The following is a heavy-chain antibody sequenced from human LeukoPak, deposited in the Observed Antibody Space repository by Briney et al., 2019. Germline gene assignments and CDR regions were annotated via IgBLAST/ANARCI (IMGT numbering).Heavy chain of an antibody. CDR3: ARVSSSWYSNYWFDP. V-gene: IGHV3-21*01. Sequence: GGSLRLSCAASGFTFSSYSMNWVRQAPGKGLEWVSSISSSSSYIYYADSVKGRFTISRDNAKNSLYLQMNSLRAEDTAVYYCARVSSSWYSNYWFDPWGQGTVVTVSS. CDR1: GFTFSSYS. D-gene: IGHD6-13*01. J-gene: IGHJ5*02. CDR2: ISSSSSYI.